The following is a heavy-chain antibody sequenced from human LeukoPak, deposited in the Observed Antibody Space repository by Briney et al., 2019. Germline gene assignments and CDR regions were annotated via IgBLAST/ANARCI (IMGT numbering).Heavy chain of an antibody. CDR3: AKDPAD. D-gene: IGHD2-15*01. J-gene: IGHJ4*02. CDR2: ITSGGST. V-gene: IGHV3-23*01. Sequence: GGSLRLSCAASGFTFSSYAMNWVGQAPGNGLEWVSAITSGGSTYYADSVKGRFTISRDNSKNTLYLQMNSLRAEDTAVYYCAKDPADWGQGTLVTVSS. CDR1: GFTFSSYA.